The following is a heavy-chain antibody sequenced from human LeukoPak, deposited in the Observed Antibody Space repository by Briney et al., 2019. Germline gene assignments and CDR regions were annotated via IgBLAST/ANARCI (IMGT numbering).Heavy chain of an antibody. Sequence: PSETLSLTCTVSGGSISSYYWSWIRQPPGKGLEWIGYLYNSGSTNYNPSLKSRVTISVDTSKNQFSLKLSSVTAADTAVYYCAIGGYSYGFDYWGQGTLVTVSS. CDR2: LYNSGST. CDR1: GGSISSYY. D-gene: IGHD5-18*01. CDR3: AIGGYSYGFDY. V-gene: IGHV4-59*01. J-gene: IGHJ4*02.